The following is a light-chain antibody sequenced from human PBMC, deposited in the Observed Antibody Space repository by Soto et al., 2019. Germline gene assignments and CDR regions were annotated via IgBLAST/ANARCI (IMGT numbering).Light chain of an antibody. V-gene: IGKV1-17*03. J-gene: IGKJ1*01. CDR3: LQHTSYPWT. Sequence: DIPMTQSPSAMSASVGDRVTIPCRASQGISKYLAWFQQRPGKVPRRLVYAASSLQSGVPSRFSGSGSGTEFTLTISSLQPEDFGTYYCLQHTSYPWTLGQGTKVDIK. CDR2: AAS. CDR1: QGISKY.